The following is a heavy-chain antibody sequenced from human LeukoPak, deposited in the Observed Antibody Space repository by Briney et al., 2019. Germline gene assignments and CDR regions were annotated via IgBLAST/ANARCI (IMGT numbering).Heavy chain of an antibody. J-gene: IGHJ4*02. CDR3: ASERLAAAGMPFDS. Sequence: SETLSLTCTVSGGSISSYDWSWIRQPAGKGLEWIGRIYISGSTNYNPSLKSRVTISLDKSKNQFSLKLSSVTAADTAVYYCASERLAAAGMPFDSWGQGTLVTVSS. CDR1: GGSISSYD. CDR2: IYISGST. D-gene: IGHD6-13*01. V-gene: IGHV4-4*07.